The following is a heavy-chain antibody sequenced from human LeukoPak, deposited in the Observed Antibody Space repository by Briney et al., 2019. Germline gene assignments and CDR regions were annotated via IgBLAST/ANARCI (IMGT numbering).Heavy chain of an antibody. Sequence: PGGSLRLSCAASGFTFDDYAMHWVRQAPGKGLEWVSGISWNSGSIGYADSVKGRFTISRDNAKNSLYLQMNSLRAEDTALYYCAKELGYCSSTSCYDYSDYWGQGTLVTVSS. CDR2: ISWNSGSI. CDR3: AKELGYCSSTSCYDYSDY. CDR1: GFTFDDYA. D-gene: IGHD2-2*01. J-gene: IGHJ4*02. V-gene: IGHV3-9*01.